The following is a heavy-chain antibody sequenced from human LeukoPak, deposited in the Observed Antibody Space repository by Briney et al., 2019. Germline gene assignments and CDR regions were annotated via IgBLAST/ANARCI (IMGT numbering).Heavy chain of an antibody. J-gene: IGHJ4*02. CDR1: GFTFSTYW. D-gene: IGHD2-15*01. CDR3: ARGIVVVVGASDHFDY. V-gene: IGHV3-7*01. CDR2: ISPDGSDK. Sequence: GGSLRLSCVASGFTFSTYWMNWVSQAPGKGLERVGAISPDGSDKYYVDSVKGRFTISRDNAKTSLYLQINSLRADDTALYFCARGIVVVVGASDHFDYWGQGTLITVSS.